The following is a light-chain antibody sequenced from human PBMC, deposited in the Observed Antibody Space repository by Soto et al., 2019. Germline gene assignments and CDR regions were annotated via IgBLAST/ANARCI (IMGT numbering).Light chain of an antibody. V-gene: IGLV1-44*01. Sequence: QSVLTQPPSASGTPGQRVTISCSGSSSNIGSNTVNWYHQLPGTAPKLLMYTNNQRPSGVPARFSGSKSGTSASLAISGLQSEDEADYYCAAWDDSLNGWVFGGGTKLTVL. CDR2: TNN. J-gene: IGLJ3*02. CDR1: SSNIGSNT. CDR3: AAWDDSLNGWV.